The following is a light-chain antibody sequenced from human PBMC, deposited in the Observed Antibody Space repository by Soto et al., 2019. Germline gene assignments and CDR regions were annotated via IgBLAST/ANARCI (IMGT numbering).Light chain of an antibody. Sequence: QMTQSPSTLSASVGDSVSINCRASQSISAWLAWYQQKPGKAPRLLIYKASTLEIGVPSRFSGSGSGTEFTLTISSLQPDDVATYFCQQYNDYSWAFGQGTKGDIK. CDR1: QSISAW. J-gene: IGKJ1*01. CDR3: QQYNDYSWA. V-gene: IGKV1-5*03. CDR2: KAS.